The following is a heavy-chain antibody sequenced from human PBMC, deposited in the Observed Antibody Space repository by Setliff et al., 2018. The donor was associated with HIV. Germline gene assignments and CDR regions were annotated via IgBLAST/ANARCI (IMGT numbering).Heavy chain of an antibody. J-gene: IGHJ5*02. CDR2: IYYSGST. Sequence: SETLSLTCTVSGDSLSSDYYYWTWIRQHPEKGLEWIGYIYYSGSTLYNPSLRSRLTMSVDTSKNQFSLELSSVTAADTAVYYCAIGDEYPGVFQSWGQGKVVTVSS. CDR3: AIGDEYPGVFQS. CDR1: GDSLSSDYYY. V-gene: IGHV4-31*03. D-gene: IGHD2-2*01.